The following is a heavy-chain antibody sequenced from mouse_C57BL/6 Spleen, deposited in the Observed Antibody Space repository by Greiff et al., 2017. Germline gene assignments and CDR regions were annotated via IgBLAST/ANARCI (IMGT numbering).Heavy chain of an antibody. J-gene: IGHJ2*01. V-gene: IGHV1-55*01. CDR1: GYTFTSYW. D-gene: IGHD2-3*01. CDR3: GRKGDDGYYLDY. CDR2: IYPGSGST. Sequence: QVQLQQSGAELVKPGASVKMSCKASGYTFTSYWITWVKQRPGQGLEWIGDIYPGSGSTNYNEKFKSKATLTVDTSSSTAYMQLSSLTSEDSAVYYCGRKGDDGYYLDYWGQGTTVTVSS.